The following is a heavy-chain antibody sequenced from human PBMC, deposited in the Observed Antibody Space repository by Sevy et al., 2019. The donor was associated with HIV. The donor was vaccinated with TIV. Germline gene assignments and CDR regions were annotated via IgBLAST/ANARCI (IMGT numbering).Heavy chain of an antibody. CDR1: GYTLTELS. J-gene: IGHJ3*02. CDR3: ATPNHRGPGGDDAFDI. V-gene: IGHV1-24*01. CDR2: FDPEDGET. D-gene: IGHD3-10*01. Sequence: ASVKVSCKVSGYTLTELSMHWVRQAPGKGLEWMGGFDPEDGETIYAQKFQGRGTMTEDTSTDTAYMELSSLRSEDTAVYYCATPNHRGPGGDDAFDIWGQGTMVTVSS.